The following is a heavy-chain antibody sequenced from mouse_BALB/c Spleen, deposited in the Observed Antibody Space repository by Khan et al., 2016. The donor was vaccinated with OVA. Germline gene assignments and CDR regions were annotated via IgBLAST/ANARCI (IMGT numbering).Heavy chain of an antibody. J-gene: IGHJ3*01. CDR3: ARHNYGPFAY. CDR1: GFTFSTYA. D-gene: IGHD1-1*01. Sequence: EVELVESGGGLVKPGGPLKLSCAASGFTFSTYAMSWVRQTPEKRLEWVATISSGGDYTYYPDNLAGRFTISRDNAKNTLYLQMSSLRSEDTAIYYCARHNYGPFAYWGQGTLVTVSA. V-gene: IGHV5-9-3*01. CDR2: ISSGGDYT.